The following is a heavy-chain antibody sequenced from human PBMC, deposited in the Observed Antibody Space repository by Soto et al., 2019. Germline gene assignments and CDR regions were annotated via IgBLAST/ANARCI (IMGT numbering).Heavy chain of an antibody. J-gene: IGHJ6*02. CDR3: AKARKEVAMAPDYYYGMDV. CDR2: ISWNSGSI. D-gene: IGHD5-18*01. CDR1: GFTFDDYA. Sequence: EVPLVESGGGLVQPGRSLRLSCAASGFTFDDYAMHWVRQAPGKGLEWVSGISWNSGSIGYADSVKGRFTISRDNAKNSLYLQMNSLRAEDTALYYCAKARKEVAMAPDYYYGMDVWGQGTTVTVSS. V-gene: IGHV3-9*01.